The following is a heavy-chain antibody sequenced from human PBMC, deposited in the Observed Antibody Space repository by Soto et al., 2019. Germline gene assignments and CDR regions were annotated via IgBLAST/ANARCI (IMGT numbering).Heavy chain of an antibody. Sequence: PSETLSLTCTVSGGSMSRYYWSWIRQPPGKGLECIGYIYYTGSTNYNPSLKSRVTISIDTSKNQISLNLTSVSAADTAVYYCARHPTRPHDHWGQGTLVTVSS. CDR3: ARHPTRPHDH. J-gene: IGHJ1*01. V-gene: IGHV4-59*08. CDR1: GGSMSRYY. CDR2: IYYTGST.